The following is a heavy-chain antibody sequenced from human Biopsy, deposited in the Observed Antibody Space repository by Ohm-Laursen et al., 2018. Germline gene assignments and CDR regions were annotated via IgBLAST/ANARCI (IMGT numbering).Heavy chain of an antibody. CDR1: GFSFSSYG. D-gene: IGHD2-15*01. Sequence: SLRLSCAASGFSFSSYGMRWVRQAPGKGLEWVAFIFYDGSNTYYADSVKGRFTISRDNSRDTLYLQMNSLRAEDTAVYYCARAYPPPGRRLVVVAGDFDCWGQGTRVTVSS. CDR3: ARAYPPPGRRLVVVAGDFDC. V-gene: IGHV3-33*08. CDR2: IFYDGSNT. J-gene: IGHJ4*02.